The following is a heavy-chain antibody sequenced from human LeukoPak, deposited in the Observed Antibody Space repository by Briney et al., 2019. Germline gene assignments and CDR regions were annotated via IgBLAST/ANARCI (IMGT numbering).Heavy chain of an antibody. J-gene: IGHJ4*02. Sequence: PGGSLRLSCAASGFTFSDYYMSWIRQAPGKGLEWVSYISSSGSTIYYADSVKGRFTISRDNAKNSLYLQMNSLRAEDTAVYYCARERQYFYYDSSGEFDYWGQGTLVTVSS. V-gene: IGHV3-11*01. CDR3: ARERQYFYYDSSGEFDY. D-gene: IGHD3-22*01. CDR1: GFTFSDYY. CDR2: ISSSGSTI.